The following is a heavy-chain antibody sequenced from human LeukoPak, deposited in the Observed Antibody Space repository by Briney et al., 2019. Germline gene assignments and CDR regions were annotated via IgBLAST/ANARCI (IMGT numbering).Heavy chain of an antibody. CDR1: GFAFSTYV. D-gene: IGHD3-16*01. V-gene: IGHV3-23*01. Sequence: GGSLRLSCAASGFAFSTYVMSWVRQAPGKGLDWVSAIGTSGGTTYYADSVKGRFTISRDNSKDTLYLQMNSLRAEDTAVYYCAKRLGGSGFDYWGHGTLVTVSS. CDR3: AKRLGGSGFDY. J-gene: IGHJ4*01. CDR2: IGTSGGTT.